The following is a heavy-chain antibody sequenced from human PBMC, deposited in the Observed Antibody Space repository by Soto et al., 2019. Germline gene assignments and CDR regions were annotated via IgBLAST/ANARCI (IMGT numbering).Heavy chain of an antibody. V-gene: IGHV3-33*01. CDR2: IWYDGSNK. CDR1: GFTFSSYG. D-gene: IGHD2-15*01. Sequence: VGSLRLSCAASGFTFSSYGMHWVRQAPGKGLEWVAVIWYDGSNKYYADSVKGRFTISRDNSKNTLYLQMNSLRAEDTAVYYCARDPRVYCSGGSCYYYGMDVWGQGTTVTVSS. J-gene: IGHJ6*02. CDR3: ARDPRVYCSGGSCYYYGMDV.